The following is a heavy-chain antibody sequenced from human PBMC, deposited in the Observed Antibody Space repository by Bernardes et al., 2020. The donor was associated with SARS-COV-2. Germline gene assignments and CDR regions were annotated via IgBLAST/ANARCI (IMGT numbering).Heavy chain of an antibody. Sequence: SETLSLTSAVYGGSFSGYYWSWIRQPPGKGLEWIGEINHSGNTNYNPSLKSRVAISVDTSKNQFSLELTSVTAADTAVYYCARGLSRAWGSFRSTGPHFDYWGQGTLVNVSS. CDR2: INHSGNT. CDR1: GGSFSGYY. D-gene: IGHD3-16*02. V-gene: IGHV4-34*01. J-gene: IGHJ4*02. CDR3: ARGLSRAWGSFRSTGPHFDY.